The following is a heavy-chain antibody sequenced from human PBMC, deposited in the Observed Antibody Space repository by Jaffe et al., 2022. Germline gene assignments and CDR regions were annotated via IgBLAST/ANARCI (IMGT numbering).Heavy chain of an antibody. J-gene: IGHJ4*02. V-gene: IGHV4-39*01. CDR2: IYYSGST. CDR1: GGSISSSSYY. CDR3: ARHRGDSVAGTGGDGFGDFDY. D-gene: IGHD6-19*01. Sequence: QLQLQESGPGLVKPSETLSLTCTVSGGSISSSSYYWGWIRQPPGKGLEWIGSIYYSGSTYYNPSLKSRVTISVDTSKNQFSLKLSSVTAADTAVYYCARHRGDSVAGTGGDGFGDFDYWGQGTLVTVSS.